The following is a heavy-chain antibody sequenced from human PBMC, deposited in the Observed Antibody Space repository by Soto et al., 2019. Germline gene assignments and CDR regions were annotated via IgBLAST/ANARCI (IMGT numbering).Heavy chain of an antibody. CDR1: GFTFGSYW. CDR2: IKPDGSAA. J-gene: IGHJ4*02. D-gene: IGHD2-21*02. V-gene: IGHV3-7*01. CDR3: ARAGYCGPGCYYYFDY. Sequence: TGGSLRLSCAVSGFTFGSYWMNWVRLIPGKGLEWVAYIKPDGSAAYYVDSVKGRFTISRDNAKNSLYLQMNSLRVEDTSVYYCARAGYCGPGCYYYFDYWGQGTLVTVSS.